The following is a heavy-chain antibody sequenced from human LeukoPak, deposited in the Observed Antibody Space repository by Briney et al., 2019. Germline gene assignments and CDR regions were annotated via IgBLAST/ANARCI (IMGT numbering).Heavy chain of an antibody. J-gene: IGHJ4*02. CDR2: IYYSGST. CDR1: GGSINSYY. V-gene: IGHV4-59*01. Sequence: SETLSLTCTVSGGSINSYYWSWIRQPPGKELEWIGYIYYSGSTNYNPSLQSRVTMSVDTSKNQFSLQLSSVTAADTAVYHCARAPLDYSMDYWGQGTLVTVSA. D-gene: IGHD2-15*01. CDR3: ARAPLDYSMDY.